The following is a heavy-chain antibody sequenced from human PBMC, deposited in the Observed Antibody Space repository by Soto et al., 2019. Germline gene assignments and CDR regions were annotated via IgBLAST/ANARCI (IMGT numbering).Heavy chain of an antibody. J-gene: IGHJ4*02. CDR2: ISAYNGNT. CDR1: GYTFTSYG. CDR3: ARKFYDYVWGSYRPSLFFDY. D-gene: IGHD3-16*02. Sequence: QVQLVQSGAEVKKPGASVKVSCKASGYTFTSYGISWVRQAPGQGLEWMGWISAYNGNTNYAQKLQGRVTMTTDTSTSTAYMEPRSLRSDDTAVYYCARKFYDYVWGSYRPSLFFDYWGQGTLVTVSS. V-gene: IGHV1-18*01.